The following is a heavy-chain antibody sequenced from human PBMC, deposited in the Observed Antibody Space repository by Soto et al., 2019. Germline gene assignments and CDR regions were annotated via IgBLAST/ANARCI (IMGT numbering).Heavy chain of an antibody. CDR3: AKDSGYNYGYFRWFDP. CDR2: IYYSGSS. CDR1: GGSISSYY. D-gene: IGHD5-18*01. J-gene: IGHJ5*02. V-gene: IGHV4-59*01. Sequence: PSETLSLTCTVSGGSISSYYWSWIRQPPGKGLEWIGYIYYSGSSYYNPSLKSRVTISVDTSKSQFSLKLSSVTAADTAVYYCAKDSGYNYGYFRWFDPWGQGTLVTVSS.